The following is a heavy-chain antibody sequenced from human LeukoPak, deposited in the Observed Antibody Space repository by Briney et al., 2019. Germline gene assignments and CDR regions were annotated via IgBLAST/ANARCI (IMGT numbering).Heavy chain of an antibody. J-gene: IGHJ5*02. Sequence: LPGGSLRLSCAASGVTFSSYAMSWVRQAPGKGLEWVSAISGSGGSTYYADSVKGRFTISRDNSKNTLYLQMNSLRAEDTAVYYCAKDRSWELRNNWFDPWGQGTLVTVSS. CDR3: AKDRSWELRNNWFDP. CDR2: ISGSGGST. V-gene: IGHV3-23*01. D-gene: IGHD1-26*01. CDR1: GVTFSSYA.